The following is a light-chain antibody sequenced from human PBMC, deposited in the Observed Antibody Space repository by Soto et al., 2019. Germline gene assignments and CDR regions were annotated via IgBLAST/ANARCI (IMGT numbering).Light chain of an antibody. Sequence: QSVLTKPASVSGAAGQAITISCTGTSSDVGGYNYVSWYQQHPGKAPKLMIYDVSNRPSGVSNRFSGSKSGNTASLTISGLQAEDEADYYCSSYTSSSTYVFGTGTKVTV. CDR2: DVS. J-gene: IGLJ1*01. CDR3: SSYTSSSTYV. V-gene: IGLV2-14*01. CDR1: SSDVGGYNY.